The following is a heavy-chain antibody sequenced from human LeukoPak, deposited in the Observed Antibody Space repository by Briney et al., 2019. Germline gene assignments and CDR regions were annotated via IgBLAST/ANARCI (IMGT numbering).Heavy chain of an antibody. Sequence: PGGSLRLSCAASGFTFSSYSMNWVRQAPGKGLEWVSSISSSSSHIYYADSVKGRFTISRDNAKNSLYLQMNSLRAEDTAVYYCARDPADYGDHGDYWGQGTLVTVSS. CDR3: ARDPADYGDHGDY. CDR1: GFTFSSYS. J-gene: IGHJ4*02. CDR2: ISSSSSHI. V-gene: IGHV3-21*01. D-gene: IGHD4-17*01.